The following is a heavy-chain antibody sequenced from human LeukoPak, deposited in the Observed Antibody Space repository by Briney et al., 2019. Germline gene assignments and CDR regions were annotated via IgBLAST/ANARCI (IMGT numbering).Heavy chain of an antibody. CDR2: INTNSGEP. CDR3: AVRDSGSSYLRVVY. V-gene: IGHV7-4-1*02. Sequence: ASVKVSCKASGYTFTNYAMNWVRQAPGQGPEWVGWINTNSGEPMYAQGFKGRFVISMDTSVSTAYLQINSLKTEDSAVYYCAVRDSGSSYLRVVYWGQGTLVSVSS. CDR1: GYTFTNYA. J-gene: IGHJ4*02. D-gene: IGHD3-10*01.